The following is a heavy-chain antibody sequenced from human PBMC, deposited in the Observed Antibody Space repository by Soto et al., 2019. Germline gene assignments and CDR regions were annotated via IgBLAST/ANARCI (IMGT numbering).Heavy chain of an antibody. D-gene: IGHD1-1*01. CDR3: AKDMARHTTYYFDY. J-gene: IGHJ4*02. Sequence: HPGGSLRLSCAASGFTFSSYGMHWVRQAPGKGLEWVAVISYDGSNKYYADSVKGRFTISRDNSKNTLYLQMNSLRAEDTAVYYCAKDMARHTTYYFDYWGQGTLVTVSS. V-gene: IGHV3-30*18. CDR2: ISYDGSNK. CDR1: GFTFSSYG.